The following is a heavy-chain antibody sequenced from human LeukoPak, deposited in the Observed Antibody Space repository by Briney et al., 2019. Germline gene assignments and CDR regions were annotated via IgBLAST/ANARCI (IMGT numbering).Heavy chain of an antibody. CDR3: ARDGQQLVRGVWFDT. CDR2: IYYSGSS. D-gene: IGHD6-13*01. Sequence: SETLSLTCSVSGDSINSGYHYWSWIRQTPGKGLEWIGSIYYSGSSHYNPSLQSRVTMSIDTSKNQFSLKLNSVTAADTAVYHCARDGQQLVRGVWFDTWGQGTLVTVSS. CDR1: GDSINSGYHY. J-gene: IGHJ5*02. V-gene: IGHV4-61*01.